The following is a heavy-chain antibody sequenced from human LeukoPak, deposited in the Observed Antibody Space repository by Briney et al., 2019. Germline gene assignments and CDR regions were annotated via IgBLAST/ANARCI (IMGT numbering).Heavy chain of an antibody. V-gene: IGHV3-64*01. J-gene: IGHJ4*02. Sequence: PGGSLRLSCAASGFTFSSYAMHWARQAPGKGLEYVSAISSNGGSTYYANSVKGRFTISRDNSKNTLYLQMGSLRAEDMAVYYCARVSGSYPWYDYWGQGTLVTVSS. CDR2: ISSNGGST. D-gene: IGHD1-26*01. CDR3: ARVSGSYPWYDY. CDR1: GFTFSSYA.